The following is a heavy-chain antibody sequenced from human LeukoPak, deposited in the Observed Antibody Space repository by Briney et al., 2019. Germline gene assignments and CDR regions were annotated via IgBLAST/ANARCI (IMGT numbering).Heavy chain of an antibody. CDR2: IYYSGST. V-gene: IGHV4-30-4*01. CDR3: AGGSEGTAMVPLH. J-gene: IGHJ4*02. Sequence: SETLSLTCTVSGGSISSGDYYWSWIRQPPGKGLEWIGYIYYSGSTYYNPSLKSRVTISEDKSKRQFYLKLTSVTAADTAVYFCAGGSEGTAMVPLHWGQGTLVTVSS. D-gene: IGHD5-18*01. CDR1: GGSISSGDYY.